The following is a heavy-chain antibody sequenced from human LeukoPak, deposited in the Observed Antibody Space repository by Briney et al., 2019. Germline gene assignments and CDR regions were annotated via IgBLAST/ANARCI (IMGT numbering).Heavy chain of an antibody. D-gene: IGHD6-13*01. CDR1: GFTFSSYE. V-gene: IGHV3-48*03. J-gene: IGHJ4*02. CDR2: ISSSGSTI. Sequence: GGSLRLSCAASGFTFSSYEMNWVRQAPGKGLEWVSYISSSGSTIYYADSVKGRFTISRDNAKNSLYLQMNSLRAEDTAVYYCARVAIAAAAPDYWGQGTLVTVSS. CDR3: ARVAIAAAAPDY.